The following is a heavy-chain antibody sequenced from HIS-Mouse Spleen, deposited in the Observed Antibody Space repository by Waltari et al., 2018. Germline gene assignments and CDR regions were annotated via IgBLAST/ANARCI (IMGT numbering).Heavy chain of an antibody. CDR2: INHSGST. CDR1: GGSFSGYY. D-gene: IGHD4-17*01. V-gene: IGHV4-34*01. J-gene: IGHJ4*02. CDR3: ARVGYGGNSMGDY. Sequence: QVQLQQWGAGLLKPSETLSLTCAVYGGSFSGYYWSWIRQPPGKGLEWIGEINHSGSTNYNPSLKSRVTISVDTSKNQFSLKLSSVTAADTAVYYCARVGYGGNSMGDYWGQGTLVTVSS.